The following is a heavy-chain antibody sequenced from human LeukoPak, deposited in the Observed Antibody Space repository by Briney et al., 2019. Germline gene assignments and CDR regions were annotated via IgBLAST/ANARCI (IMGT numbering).Heavy chain of an antibody. CDR1: GGSISSGSYY. CDR3: YYGSASLDY. Sequence: SETLSLTCTVSGGSISSGSYYWSWIRQPAGKGLEWIGRTYTSGSTNYNPSLKSRVTILLDTSKKEFSLNLSSVTAADTAVRGLYYGSASLDYWGQGTLVTVSS. J-gene: IGHJ4*02. V-gene: IGHV4-61*02. D-gene: IGHD3-10*01. CDR2: TYTSGST.